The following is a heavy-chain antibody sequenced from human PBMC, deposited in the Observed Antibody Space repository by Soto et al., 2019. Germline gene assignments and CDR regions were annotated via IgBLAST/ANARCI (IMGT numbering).Heavy chain of an antibody. V-gene: IGHV3-30*18. CDR2: ISYDGSNK. Sequence: PGVSLRLACAASVFTFSSYGMHWLRQAPDKGLERVAVISYDGSNKYYADSVKGRFTISRDNSKNTLYLQMNSLRAEDTAVYYCAKSYYYGSGSYYPYYYYGMDVWRQGTTVTVSS. CDR3: AKSYYYGSGSYYPYYYYGMDV. J-gene: IGHJ6*02. D-gene: IGHD3-10*01. CDR1: VFTFSSYG.